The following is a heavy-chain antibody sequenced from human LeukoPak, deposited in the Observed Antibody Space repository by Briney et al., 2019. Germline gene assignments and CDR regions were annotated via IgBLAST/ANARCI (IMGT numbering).Heavy chain of an antibody. CDR2: IYYSGST. J-gene: IGHJ6*02. Sequence: SETLSLTCTVSGGSISSGGYYWSWIRQHPGKGLEWIGYIYYSGSTNYNPSLKSRVTISVDTSKNQFSLKLSSVTAADTAVYYCARDAGGYSGLYYYYYGMDVWGQGTTVTVSS. CDR1: GGSISSGGYY. CDR3: ARDAGGYSGLYYYYYGMDV. D-gene: IGHD5-12*01. V-gene: IGHV4-61*08.